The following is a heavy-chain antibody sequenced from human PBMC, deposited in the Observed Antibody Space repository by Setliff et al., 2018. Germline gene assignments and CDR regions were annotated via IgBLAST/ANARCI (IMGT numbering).Heavy chain of an antibody. D-gene: IGHD3-16*01. CDR2: SNHGGST. CDR1: GESFSNNY. V-gene: IGHV4-34*01. J-gene: IGHJ6*02. CDR3: ARSMIQRNYYCGLDV. Sequence: PSETLSLTCSVYGESFSNNYWSWLRQPPGKGLEWIGESNHGGSTSYHPSLKSRLTMSVDTSKNQFSLKLTSVTAADTAVYYCARSMIQRNYYCGLDVWGQGTTVTVSS.